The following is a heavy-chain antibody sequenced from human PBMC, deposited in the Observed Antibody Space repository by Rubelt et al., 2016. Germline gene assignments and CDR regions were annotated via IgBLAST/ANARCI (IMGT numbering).Heavy chain of an antibody. D-gene: IGHD3-10*01. Sequence: QVQLQESGPGLVKPLGTLSLTCTVSGGSINNYYWSWIRQPPGKGLEWVGSIYYSGTTYYNPSLQSRVTISVDTSKNQFSLKLSSVTAADTAVDYCTRDRGQLLIDYWGQGTQVTVSS. CDR2: IYYSGTT. J-gene: IGHJ4*02. CDR3: TRDRGQLLIDY. V-gene: IGHV4-59*12. CDR1: GGSINNYY.